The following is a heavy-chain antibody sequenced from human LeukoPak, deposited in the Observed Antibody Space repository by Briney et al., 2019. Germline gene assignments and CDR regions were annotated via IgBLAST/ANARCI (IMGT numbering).Heavy chain of an antibody. D-gene: IGHD2-21*02. CDR3: AKVGRGIVVVTAIDY. CDR1: GFTFSSYA. V-gene: IGHV3-23*01. Sequence: GGSLRLSCAASGFTFSSYAMSWVRQAPGKGLEWVSAISGSGGSTYYADSVKGRFTISRDNSKDTLYLQMNSLRAEDTAVYYCAKVGRGIVVVTAIDYWGQGTLVTVSS. CDR2: ISGSGGST. J-gene: IGHJ4*02.